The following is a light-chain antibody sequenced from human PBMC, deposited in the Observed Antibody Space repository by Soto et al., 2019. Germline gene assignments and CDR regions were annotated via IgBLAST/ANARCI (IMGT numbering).Light chain of an antibody. J-gene: IGLJ2*01. CDR3: SSGGDSLNGLYV. CDR2: TDN. Sequence: QAVVTQPPSASGTPGQRVTISCSVSSSNIGINNVNWSQQVPGTNPKLLIYTDNQRPSAGPDRCSGSKSGTSASLAISGLQSEDEADDDCSSGGDSLNGLYVFGAGTKLTVL. CDR1: SSNIGINN. V-gene: IGLV1-44*01.